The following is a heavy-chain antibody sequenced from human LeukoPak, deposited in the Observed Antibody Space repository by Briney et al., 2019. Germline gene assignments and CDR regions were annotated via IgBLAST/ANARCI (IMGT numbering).Heavy chain of an antibody. CDR1: GFTVSSNY. V-gene: IGHV3-66*04. D-gene: IGHD3-3*01. CDR2: IYSGGST. J-gene: IGHJ6*02. CDR3: ARPIYYDFWSGYYSHYYGMDV. Sequence: GGSLRLSCAASGFTVSSNYMSWVRQAPGKGLEWVSVIYSGGSTYYADSMKGRFTISRDNSKNTLYLQMNSLRAEDTAVYYCARPIYYDFWSGYYSHYYGMDVWGQGTTVTVSS.